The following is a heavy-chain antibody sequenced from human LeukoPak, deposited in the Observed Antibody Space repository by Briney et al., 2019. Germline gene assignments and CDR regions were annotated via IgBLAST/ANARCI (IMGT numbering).Heavy chain of an antibody. CDR1: GFTFRGNG. Sequence: GRSLRLSCAASGFTFRGNGMHWVRQAPGKGLEWVAIIWYDGSNRYYADSVKGLFTISRDNSKNTLFLQMNSLTAEDTAVYYCARDQGTSVTAMVGGHFDYWGPGTLVTVSS. CDR3: ARDQGTSVTAMVGGHFDY. CDR2: IWYDGSNR. D-gene: IGHD4-17*01. J-gene: IGHJ4*02. V-gene: IGHV3-33*01.